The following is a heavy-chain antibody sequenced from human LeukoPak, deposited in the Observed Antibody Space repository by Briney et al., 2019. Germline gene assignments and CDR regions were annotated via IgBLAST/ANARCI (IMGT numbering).Heavy chain of an antibody. CDR2: IIPILGIA. Sequence: SVKVSCKASGGTFSSYAISWVRQAPGQGLEWMGRIIPILGIANYAQKFQGRVTITADKSTSTAYMELSSLRSEDTAVYYCARVRLLLNENNWFDPWGQGTLVTVSS. CDR3: ARVRLLLNENNWFDP. V-gene: IGHV1-69*04. CDR1: GGTFSSYA. D-gene: IGHD1-1*01. J-gene: IGHJ5*02.